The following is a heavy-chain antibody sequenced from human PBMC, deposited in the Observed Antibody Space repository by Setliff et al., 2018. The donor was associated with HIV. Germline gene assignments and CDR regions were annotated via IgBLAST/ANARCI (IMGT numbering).Heavy chain of an antibody. CDR3: ARRRGYGYGSDAFDF. J-gene: IGHJ3*01. CDR2: IYYSGST. V-gene: IGHV4-39*02. D-gene: IGHD5-18*01. CDR1: GGSISSSGYY. Sequence: SETLSLTCTVSGGSISSSGYYWGWIRQPPGKGLEWIGSIYYSGSTYYNQSLKSRVTISVDTSKNHFSLKLSFVTAADTAVYYCARRRGYGYGSDAFDFWGQGTMVTVSS.